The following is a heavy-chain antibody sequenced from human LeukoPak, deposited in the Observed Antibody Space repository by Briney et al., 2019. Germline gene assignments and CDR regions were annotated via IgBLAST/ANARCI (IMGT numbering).Heavy chain of an antibody. CDR1: GYTFTSYG. CDR3: ARGDGAVAKLCGMDV. J-gene: IGHJ6*04. V-gene: IGHV1-69*06. CDR2: IIPIFGTA. D-gene: IGHD6-19*01. Sequence: SVKVSCKASGYTFTSYGISWVRQAPGQGLEWMGGIIPIFGTANYAQKFQGRVTITVDKSTSTAYTELSSLRSEDTAVYYCARGDGAVAKLCGMDVWGKGTTVTVSS.